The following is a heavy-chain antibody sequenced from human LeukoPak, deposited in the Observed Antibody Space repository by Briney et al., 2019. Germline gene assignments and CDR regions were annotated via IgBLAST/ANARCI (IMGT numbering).Heavy chain of an antibody. D-gene: IGHD2-2*01. CDR1: GYTFTVYY. CDR3: ARVRAGTIVVVPAATGYYFDY. CDR2: INPNSGGT. J-gene: IGHJ4*02. Sequence: GASVKVSCKASGYTFTVYYMHWVRQAPGQGLEWMGRINPNSGGTNYAQKFQGRVTMTRDTSISTAYMELSRLRSDDTAVYYCARVRAGTIVVVPAATGYYFDYWGQGTLVTVSS. V-gene: IGHV1-2*06.